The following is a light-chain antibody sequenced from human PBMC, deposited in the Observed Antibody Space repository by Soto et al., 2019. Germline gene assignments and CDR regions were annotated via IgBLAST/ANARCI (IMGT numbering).Light chain of an antibody. CDR3: AAWDDSLNGPV. J-gene: IGLJ2*01. Sequence: QSVLTQPHSASGTPGQRVTISCSGSSSNIGSNTVNWYQQLPGTAPKLLIYSNNQRPSGVPDRFSGSKSGTSASLAISGLQSEDEADYYCAAWDDSLNGPVFGGGTKLTV. CDR1: SSNIGSNT. CDR2: SNN. V-gene: IGLV1-44*01.